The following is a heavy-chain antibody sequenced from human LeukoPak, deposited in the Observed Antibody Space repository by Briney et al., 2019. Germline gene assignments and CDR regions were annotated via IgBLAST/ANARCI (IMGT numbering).Heavy chain of an antibody. CDR1: GHSFSSGFF. V-gene: IGHV4-38-2*02. CDR3: ARDKDLAVAANWFDP. J-gene: IGHJ5*02. Sequence: SETLSLTCTVSGHSFSSGFFWGWIRQPPGKGLEWIGSLYHTGTTYNNPSLKSRVTMSLDTSKNQFSLKMTSVTAADTAVYYCARDKDLAVAANWFDPWGQGTLVIVSS. D-gene: IGHD6-19*01. CDR2: LYHTGTT.